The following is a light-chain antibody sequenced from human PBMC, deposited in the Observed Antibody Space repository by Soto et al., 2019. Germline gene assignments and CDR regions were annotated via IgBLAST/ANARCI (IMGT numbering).Light chain of an antibody. J-gene: IGKJ1*01. CDR2: GAS. CDR1: QSVTSGD. V-gene: IGKV3-20*01. Sequence: EIVLTQSPGTLSLSPGERATLSCRASQSVTSGDLAWYQQKPGQAPRLLMYGASRRITGVPDRFSGSGSGTDFTLTISRLQPEDFAVYCCQQYGNFPRTFGQGTKVEIK. CDR3: QQYGNFPRT.